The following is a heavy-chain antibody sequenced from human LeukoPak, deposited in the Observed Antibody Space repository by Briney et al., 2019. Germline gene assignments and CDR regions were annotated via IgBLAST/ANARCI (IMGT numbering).Heavy chain of an antibody. CDR2: IWYDGSQK. CDR1: GFTVSSSY. J-gene: IGHJ5*02. Sequence: TGGSLRLSCAASGFTVSSSYMNWVRQAPGKGLEWVAAIWYDGSQKYYADTVRSRFTVSRDNAKNSLYLQMNSLRAEDTAVYYCARGRDSSSPFSWGQGTLVTVSS. V-gene: IGHV3-33*08. CDR3: ARGRDSSSPFS. D-gene: IGHD6-13*01.